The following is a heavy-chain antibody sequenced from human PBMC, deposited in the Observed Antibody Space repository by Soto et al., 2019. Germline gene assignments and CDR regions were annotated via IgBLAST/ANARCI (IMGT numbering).Heavy chain of an antibody. D-gene: IGHD6-19*01. CDR3: ARGVAVAGTPLFFYYNDGKDV. V-gene: IGHV4-59*01. CDR1: GGSISSYY. CDR2: IYYSGST. J-gene: IGHJ6*02. Sequence: SETLSLTCTVSGGSISSYYWSWIRQPPGKGLEWIGYIYYSGSTNYNPSLKSRVTISVDTSKNQFSLKLSSVTAADTAVYYCARGVAVAGTPLFFYYNDGKDVWGQGTTVTVS.